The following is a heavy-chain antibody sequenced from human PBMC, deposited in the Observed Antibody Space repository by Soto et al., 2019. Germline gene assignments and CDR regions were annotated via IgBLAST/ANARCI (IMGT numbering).Heavy chain of an antibody. CDR1: GFTFSSYG. J-gene: IGHJ4*02. D-gene: IGHD3-9*01. Sequence: QVQLVESGGGVVQPGRSLRLSCAASGFTFSSYGMHWVRQAPGKGLEWVAVISYDGSNKYYADSVKGRFTISRDNSKNTLYLQMKSLGAEDTAVYYSGKDCGHLFCGGPSVVGGVVNWGQGTLVTGSS. CDR2: ISYDGSNK. CDR3: GKDCGHLFCGGPSVVGGVVN. V-gene: IGHV3-30*18.